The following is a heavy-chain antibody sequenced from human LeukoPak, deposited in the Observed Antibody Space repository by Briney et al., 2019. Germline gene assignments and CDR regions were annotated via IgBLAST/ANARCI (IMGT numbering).Heavy chain of an antibody. Sequence: GGSLRLSCAASGFTFDDYAMHWVRQAPGKGLEWVSGISWNSGSIGYADSVKGRFTISRDNAKNSLYLQMNSLRAEDMALYYCAKADCSGGSCCTDYWGQGTLVTVSS. CDR2: ISWNSGSI. V-gene: IGHV3-9*03. D-gene: IGHD2-15*01. J-gene: IGHJ4*02. CDR3: AKADCSGGSCCTDY. CDR1: GFTFDDYA.